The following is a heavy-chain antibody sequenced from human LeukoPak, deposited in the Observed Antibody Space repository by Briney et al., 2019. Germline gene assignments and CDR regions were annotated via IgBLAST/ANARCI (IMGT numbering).Heavy chain of an antibody. D-gene: IGHD3-10*01. CDR2: IYTSGST. Sequence: KPSETLSLTCTVSGGSISSYYWSWIRQPAGKGLEWIGRIYTSGSTNYNPSLKSRVTMSVDTSKNQFSLKLSSVTAADTAVYYRARDLDLGGFGEFGTDDAFDIWGQGTMVTVSS. CDR1: GGSISSYY. V-gene: IGHV4-4*07. J-gene: IGHJ3*02. CDR3: ARDLDLGGFGEFGTDDAFDI.